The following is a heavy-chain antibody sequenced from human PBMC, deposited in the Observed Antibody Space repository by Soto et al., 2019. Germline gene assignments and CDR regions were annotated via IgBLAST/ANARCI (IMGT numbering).Heavy chain of an antibody. V-gene: IGHV1-18*04. J-gene: IGHJ6*02. CDR2: ISAYNGNT. CDR1: GYTFTSYG. CDR3: ARDETAAVANYYYYGMDV. D-gene: IGHD6-25*01. Sequence: QVQLVQSGAEVKKPGASVKVSCKASGYTFTSYGISWVRQAPGHAREWMGWISAYNGNTNSAQKLQGRVTMTTDTSTSTAYMELRSLRSDDTAVYYCARDETAAVANYYYYGMDVWGQGTTVTVSS.